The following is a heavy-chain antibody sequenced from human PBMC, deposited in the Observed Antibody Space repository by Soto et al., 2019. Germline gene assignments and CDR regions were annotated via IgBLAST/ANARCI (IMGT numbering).Heavy chain of an antibody. V-gene: IGHV1-18*01. Sequence: QVQLVQSGAEVKKPGASVKVSCKASGYTFTSYGISWVRQAPGQGLEWMGWISAYNGNTNYAQKLQGRVTMTTDTSTSTAYMELRSLRSDDTAVYYCARDSASDIVVVPADPDFDYWGQGTLVTVSS. CDR2: ISAYNGNT. CDR1: GYTFTSYG. J-gene: IGHJ4*02. D-gene: IGHD2-2*01. CDR3: ARDSASDIVVVPADPDFDY.